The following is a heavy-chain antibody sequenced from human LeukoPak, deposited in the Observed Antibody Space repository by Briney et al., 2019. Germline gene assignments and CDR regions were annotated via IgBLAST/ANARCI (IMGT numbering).Heavy chain of an antibody. D-gene: IGHD3-3*01. Sequence: PGGSLRLSCAASGFTVSSNYMSWVRQAPGKGLEWSAYLRSSGSAFSYADSVKGRFTIARDNAKNSVYLEMNSLRADDTAVYYCARSARLMKGVVEVTALDDWGQGTLVTVSS. CDR2: LRSSGSAF. J-gene: IGHJ4*02. CDR3: ARSARLMKGVVEVTALDD. V-gene: IGHV3-11*04. CDR1: GFTVSSNY.